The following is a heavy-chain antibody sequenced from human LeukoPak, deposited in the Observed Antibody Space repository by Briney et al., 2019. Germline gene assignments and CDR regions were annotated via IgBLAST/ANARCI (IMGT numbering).Heavy chain of an antibody. CDR2: INHFGSI. D-gene: IGHD3-10*01. Sequence: SETLSLTCAVYGGSFSGYYCSWIRQPPGKGLQWIGEINHFGSINYNPSLKSRVTISVDTSKNQFSLKLSSVSAEDTAVYYCERAHSGYYGSGGSLDYWGQGTLVTVSS. J-gene: IGHJ4*02. V-gene: IGHV4-34*01. CDR1: GGSFSGYY. CDR3: ERAHSGYYGSGGSLDY.